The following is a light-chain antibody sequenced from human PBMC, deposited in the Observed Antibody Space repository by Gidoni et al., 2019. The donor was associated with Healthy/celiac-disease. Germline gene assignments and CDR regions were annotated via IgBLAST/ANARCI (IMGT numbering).Light chain of an antibody. J-gene: IGKJ1*01. Sequence: ELVMTQSPAPLSVSPGERATLSCRASQSVSSNLAWYQQKPGQAPRLLIYGASTRATGIPARFSGSGSGTEFTLTISSLQSEDFAVYYCQQYNNWPPLTFXQXTKVEIK. CDR3: QQYNNWPPLT. CDR2: GAS. CDR1: QSVSSN. V-gene: IGKV3-15*01.